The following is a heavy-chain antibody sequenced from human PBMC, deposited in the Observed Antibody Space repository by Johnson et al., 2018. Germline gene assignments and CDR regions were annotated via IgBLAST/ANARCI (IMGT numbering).Heavy chain of an antibody. V-gene: IGHV3-21*01. D-gene: IGHD2-2*01. CDR2: ISSSSSYI. CDR3: ASEDIVVVPAAMSAFDI. CDR1: GFTFSSYS. Sequence: VQLVEAGGGLVKPGGSLRLSCAASGFTFSSYSMNWVRQAPGKGLEWVSSISSSSSYIYYADSVKVRFTIPRDNAKNSLYLQMNSLRAEDTAVYYCASEDIVVVPAAMSAFDIWGQGTMVTVSS. J-gene: IGHJ3*02.